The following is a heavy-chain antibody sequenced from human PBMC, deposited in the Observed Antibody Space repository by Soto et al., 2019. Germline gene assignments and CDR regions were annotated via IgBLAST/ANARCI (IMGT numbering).Heavy chain of an antibody. Sequence: GASVKVSCKASGGTFSSYAISWVRQAPGQGLEWMGGIIPIFGTANYAQKFQGRVTITADKSTSTAYMELSSLRSEDTAVYYCARALGGITMVREDHNYYYDDGMDVWGQGTTVTVSS. J-gene: IGHJ6*02. D-gene: IGHD3-10*01. CDR3: ARALGGITMVREDHNYYYDDGMDV. CDR1: GGTFSSYA. V-gene: IGHV1-69*06. CDR2: IIPIFGTA.